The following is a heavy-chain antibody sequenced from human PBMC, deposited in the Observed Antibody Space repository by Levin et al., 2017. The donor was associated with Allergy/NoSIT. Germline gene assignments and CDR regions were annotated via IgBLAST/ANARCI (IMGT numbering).Heavy chain of an antibody. CDR2: INTNTGNP. V-gene: IGHV7-4-1*02. Sequence: AASVKVSCKASGYTFISYAMHWVRQAPGQGLEWMGWINTNTGNPTYAQGFTGRFVFSVDTSVSTAYLQISGLKAEDAAVYYCARDKGYFDLWGRGTLVTVSS. CDR1: GYTFISYA. CDR3: ARDKGYFDL. J-gene: IGHJ2*01.